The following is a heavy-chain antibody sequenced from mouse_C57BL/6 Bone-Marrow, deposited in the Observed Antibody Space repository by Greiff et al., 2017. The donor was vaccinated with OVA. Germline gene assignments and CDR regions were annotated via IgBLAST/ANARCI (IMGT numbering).Heavy chain of an antibody. CDR3: ARGKLLTWYFDY. V-gene: IGHV1-69*01. Sequence: QVHVKQPGAELVMPGASVKLSCKASGYTFTSYWMHWVKQRPGQGLEWIGEIDPSDSYTNYNQKFKGKSTLTVDKSSSTAYMQLSSLTSEDSAVYYCARGKLLTWYFDYWGQGTTLTVSS. CDR1: GYTFTSYW. J-gene: IGHJ2*01. CDR2: IDPSDSYT. D-gene: IGHD2-1*01.